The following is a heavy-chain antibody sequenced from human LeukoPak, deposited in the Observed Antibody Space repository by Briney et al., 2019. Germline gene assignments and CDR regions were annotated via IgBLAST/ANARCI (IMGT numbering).Heavy chain of an antibody. D-gene: IGHD3-22*01. CDR1: GFTFSSYG. J-gene: IGHJ4*02. Sequence: LGGSLRLSCAASGFTFSSYGMHWVRQAPGKGLEWVAFIRYDGSNKYYADSVKGRFTISRDNSKNTLYLQMNSLRAEDTAVYYCAKDQITMIDWIYWGQGTLVTVSS. V-gene: IGHV3-30*02. CDR3: AKDQITMIDWIY. CDR2: IRYDGSNK.